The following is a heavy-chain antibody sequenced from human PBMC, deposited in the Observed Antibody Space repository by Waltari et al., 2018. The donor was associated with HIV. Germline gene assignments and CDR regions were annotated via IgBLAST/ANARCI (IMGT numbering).Heavy chain of an antibody. CDR1: GYTFTGYY. CDR3: ARDPRGSWGAFDI. D-gene: IGHD1-26*01. Sequence: QVQLVQSGAEVKKPGASVKVSCKASGYTFTGYYIHWVRQALGQGFEWMGWINPNSGGTNYAQKFQGRVTMTRDTSISTAYMELNSLRSDDTAVYYCARDPRGSWGAFDIWGQGTMVTVSS. V-gene: IGHV1-2*02. J-gene: IGHJ3*02. CDR2: INPNSGGT.